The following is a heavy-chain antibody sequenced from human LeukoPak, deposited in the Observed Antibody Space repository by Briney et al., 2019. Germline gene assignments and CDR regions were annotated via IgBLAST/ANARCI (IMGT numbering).Heavy chain of an antibody. CDR2: INHSGST. CDR1: GFSFSSYS. J-gene: IGHJ4*02. CDR3: ARASAYSSSSGVNY. D-gene: IGHD6-6*01. Sequence: KSGGSLRLSCAASGFSFSSYSMNWVRQAPGKGLEWIGEINHSGSTNYNPSLKSRVTISVDTSKNQFSLRLSSLTAADTAVYYCARASAYSSSSGVNYWGQGTLVTVSS. V-gene: IGHV4-34*01.